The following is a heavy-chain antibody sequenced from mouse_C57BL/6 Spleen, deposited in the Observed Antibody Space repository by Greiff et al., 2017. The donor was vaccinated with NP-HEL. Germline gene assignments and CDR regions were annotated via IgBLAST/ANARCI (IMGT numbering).Heavy chain of an antibody. CDR3: ARFTTVGDYFDY. CDR2: INPSTGGT. V-gene: IGHV1-42*01. J-gene: IGHJ2*01. Sequence: EVQGVESGPELVKPGASVKISCKASGYSFTGYYMNWVKQSPEKSLEWIGEINPSTGGTTYNQKFKAKATLTVDKSSSTAYMQLKSLTSEDSAVYYCARFTTVGDYFDYWGQGTTLTVSS. D-gene: IGHD1-1*01. CDR1: GYSFTGYY.